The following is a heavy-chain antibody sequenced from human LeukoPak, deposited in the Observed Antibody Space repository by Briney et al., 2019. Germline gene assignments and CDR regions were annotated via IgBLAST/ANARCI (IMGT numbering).Heavy chain of an antibody. J-gene: IGHJ4*02. V-gene: IGHV1-69*13. CDR1: GGTFGSYA. Sequence: ASVKVSCKASGGTFGSYAISWVRQAPGQGLEWMGGIIPILGTANYAQKFQGRVTITADESTSTAYMELSSLRSEDTAVYYCARDQEYIRGAHEPYFDYWGQGTLVTVSS. D-gene: IGHD1-1*01. CDR3: ARDQEYIRGAHEPYFDY. CDR2: IIPILGTA.